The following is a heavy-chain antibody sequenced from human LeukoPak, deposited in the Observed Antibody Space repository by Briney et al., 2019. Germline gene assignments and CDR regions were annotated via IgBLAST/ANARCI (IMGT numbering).Heavy chain of an antibody. D-gene: IGHD3-10*01. J-gene: IGHJ4*02. CDR1: GFTFRNAW. CDR2: IKNKGEGEPT. Sequence: GGSVRLPRAGSGFTFRNAWIRGVRPAPGKGREGVGGIKNKGEGEPTDTAAPVKGRFTMPTDESKDTVYLQMYTVEDEDTAVYYCATDLGLTMIRGVFVKWGQGALVTVSS. CDR3: ATDLGLTMIRGVFVK. V-gene: IGHV3-15*01.